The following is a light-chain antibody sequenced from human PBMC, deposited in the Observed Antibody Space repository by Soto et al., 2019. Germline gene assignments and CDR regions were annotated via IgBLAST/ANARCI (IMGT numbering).Light chain of an antibody. CDR2: AAS. V-gene: IGKV1-27*01. CDR1: QGISNY. Sequence: DIQMTQSPSSLSASVGDRVTITCRASQGISNYLAWYQQKPGKVPKLLIYAASTLQSGVPSRFSGSGSGTDFTLTISSLQPEDVATYYCQKYNSAPMRTFGQGTKLEIK. J-gene: IGKJ2*01. CDR3: QKYNSAPMRT.